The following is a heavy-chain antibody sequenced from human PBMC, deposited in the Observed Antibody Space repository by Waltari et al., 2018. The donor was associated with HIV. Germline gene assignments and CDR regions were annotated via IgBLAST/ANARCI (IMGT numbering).Heavy chain of an antibody. V-gene: IGHV4-34*01. CDR1: GGSFSGYY. Sequence: QVQLQQSGAGLFKPSETLSLTCTASGGSFSGYYWSWIRQPPGQGLEWIGEVNHSGNINYNPSLKSRLIISVDTSKSQFSLRLKSVTAADTAVYYCSREGYGGNPANDFDFWGQGTLVSVSS. CDR3: SREGYGGNPANDFDF. D-gene: IGHD2-15*01. CDR2: VNHSGNI. J-gene: IGHJ4*02.